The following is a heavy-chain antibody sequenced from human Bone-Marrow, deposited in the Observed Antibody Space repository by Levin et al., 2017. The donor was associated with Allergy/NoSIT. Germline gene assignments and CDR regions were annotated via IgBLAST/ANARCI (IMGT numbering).Heavy chain of an antibody. D-gene: IGHD5-12*01. J-gene: IGHJ4*01. Sequence: PSETLSLTCSVSGDSISRYYWSWIRQPPGKRLEWIGYISYSGSTDYNPTLKSRVTISIDTPMKQFSLKVTSMTAADTAVYFCARGVATIEFDYWGPGIQVTVSS. CDR2: ISYSGST. CDR1: GDSISRYY. CDR3: ARGVATIEFDY. V-gene: IGHV4-59*03.